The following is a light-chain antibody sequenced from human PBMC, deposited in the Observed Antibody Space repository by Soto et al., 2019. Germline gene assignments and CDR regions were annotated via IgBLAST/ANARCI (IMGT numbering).Light chain of an antibody. CDR1: QSISDL. CDR3: QQYDTYSP. Sequence: IQMTQSPSTLSASVGDRVTITCRASQSISDLLAWYQQKPGEAPKLLIYKASSLESGVPSRFSGSGSGTQFSLTISSLQPDDFATYYCQQYDTYSPFGGGTKVEIK. V-gene: IGKV1-5*03. J-gene: IGKJ4*02. CDR2: KAS.